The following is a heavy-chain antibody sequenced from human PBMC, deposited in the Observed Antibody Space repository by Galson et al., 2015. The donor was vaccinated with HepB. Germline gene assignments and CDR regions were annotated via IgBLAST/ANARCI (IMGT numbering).Heavy chain of an antibody. CDR3: ARSHYYDSSPFDS. Sequence: SVKVSCKASGGAFDKYNFNWVRQAPGQGLEWMGKIIPVLDITKYAQKFQGRVTITADTYTSTAYMELSSLRSDDTALYYCARSHYYDSSPFDSWGQGTLVTVSS. CDR1: GGAFDKYN. J-gene: IGHJ4*02. D-gene: IGHD3-22*01. V-gene: IGHV1-69*02. CDR2: IIPVLDIT.